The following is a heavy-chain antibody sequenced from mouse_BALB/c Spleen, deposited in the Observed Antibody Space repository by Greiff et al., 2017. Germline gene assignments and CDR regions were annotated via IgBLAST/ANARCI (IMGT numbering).Heavy chain of an antibody. V-gene: IGHV5-17*02. CDR2: ISSGSSTI. J-gene: IGHJ1*01. CDR3: ARDGYFDV. D-gene: IGHD1-1*01. CDR1: GFTFSSFG. Sequence: EVKVVESGGGLVQPGGSRKLSCAASGFTFSSFGMHWVRQAPEKGLEWVAYISSGSSTIYYADTVKGRFTISRDNPKNTLFLQMTSLRSEDTAMYYCARDGYFDVWGAGTTVTVSS.